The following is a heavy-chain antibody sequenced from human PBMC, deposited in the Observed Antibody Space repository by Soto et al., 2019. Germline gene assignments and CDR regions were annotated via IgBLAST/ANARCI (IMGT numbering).Heavy chain of an antibody. CDR2: IKSRAYGGTT. CDR1: GFTFGDYA. D-gene: IGHD1-1*01. V-gene: IGHV3-49*03. Sequence: PGGSLRLSCTASGFTFGDYAMNWFRQAPGKGLEWIGFIKSRAYGGTTEYAAPVKGRFSISRVDSENTIFLQMNGLKAEDTGMYYCSWQTRPNHDVWNVWGQGTMVTVSS. CDR3: SWQTRPNHDVWNV. J-gene: IGHJ3*01.